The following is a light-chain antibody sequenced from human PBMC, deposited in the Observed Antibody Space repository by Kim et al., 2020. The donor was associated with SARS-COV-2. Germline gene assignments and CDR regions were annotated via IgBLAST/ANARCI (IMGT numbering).Light chain of an antibody. Sequence: AWGQTVTITCQGDSLRRYYASWYQQKPGQAPLLVIYAKTNRPSGIPDRFSGSTSGNTASLTITGAQAEDEADYYCKSRDNSGNHYVFGTGTKVTVL. J-gene: IGLJ1*01. V-gene: IGLV3-19*01. CDR3: KSRDNSGNHYV. CDR2: AKT. CDR1: SLRRYY.